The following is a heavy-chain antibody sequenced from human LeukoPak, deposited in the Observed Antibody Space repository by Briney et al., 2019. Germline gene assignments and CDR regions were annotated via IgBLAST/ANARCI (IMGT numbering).Heavy chain of an antibody. D-gene: IGHD1-26*01. V-gene: IGHV3-23*01. Sequence: GGSLRLSCAAYGFTFSSYAMSLVRQAPGKGLEWVSAISGSGGSTYYADSVKGRFTISRDNSKNTLYLQMNSLRAEDTAVYYCAKDRPHVVGATPFDYWGPGTLVTVSS. CDR3: AKDRPHVVGATPFDY. CDR1: GFTFSSYA. CDR2: ISGSGGST. J-gene: IGHJ4*02.